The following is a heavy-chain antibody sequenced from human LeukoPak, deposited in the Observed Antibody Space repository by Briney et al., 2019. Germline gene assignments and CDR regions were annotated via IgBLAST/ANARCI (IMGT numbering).Heavy chain of an antibody. D-gene: IGHD3-10*02. CDR1: GFTFSSHD. CDR3: ARGKTGDDYVVFDY. Sequence: GGSLRLSCAASGFTFSSHDMYWVRQTGKRLEWVAASDSTGDTYYLDSVKGRFTISRETVKNSLSLQMNSLRVGDTGVYYCARGKTGDDYVVFDYWGQGVLVTVSS. CDR2: SDSTGDT. J-gene: IGHJ4*02. V-gene: IGHV3-13*01.